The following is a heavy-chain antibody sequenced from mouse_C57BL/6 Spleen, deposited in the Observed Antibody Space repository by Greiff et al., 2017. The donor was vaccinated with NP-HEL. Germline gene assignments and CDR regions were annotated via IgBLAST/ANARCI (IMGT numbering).Heavy chain of an antibody. CDR2: ISSGGSDT. J-gene: IGHJ1*03. CDR3: ARVPRYFDV. Sequence: DVTLVESGGDLVKPGGSLKLSCAASGFTFSSYGMSWVRQTPDKRLEWVATISSGGSDTYYPDSVKGRFTISRDTAKNTLYLQMSSLKSEDTAMYYCARVPRYFDVWGTGPTVTVSS. CDR1: GFTFSSYG. V-gene: IGHV5-6*02.